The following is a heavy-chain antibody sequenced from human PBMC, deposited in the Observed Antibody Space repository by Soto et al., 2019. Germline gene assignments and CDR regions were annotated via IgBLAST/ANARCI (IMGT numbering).Heavy chain of an antibody. Sequence: GGSLRLSCAASGFPFSFYVMHWVRQAPGMGLEWVAAVSYDGNNEHYADYVKGRFTISKDNSRNTLYLQMNNLRAEDTAVYYCAILYVWGSDLDLWGQGSLVTVS. CDR2: VSYDGNNE. V-gene: IGHV3-30*03. D-gene: IGHD3-16*01. CDR1: GFPFSFYV. CDR3: AILYVWGSDLDL. J-gene: IGHJ5*02.